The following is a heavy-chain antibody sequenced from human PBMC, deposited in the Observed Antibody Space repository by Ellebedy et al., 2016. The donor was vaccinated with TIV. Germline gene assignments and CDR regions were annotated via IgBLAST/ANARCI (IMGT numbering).Heavy chain of an antibody. V-gene: IGHV1-3*01. Sequence: ASVKVSCKASGYTFTTYAMHWVRQAPGQGLAWMDCINAGNCNTKYSQKFQGRVSINRDTSASTAYMELSSLRSEDTAVYYCARGIITAVGLQPNFDYWGQGALVTVSS. J-gene: IGHJ4*02. CDR3: ARGIITAVGLQPNFDY. D-gene: IGHD6-13*01. CDR2: INAGNCNT. CDR1: GYTFTTYA.